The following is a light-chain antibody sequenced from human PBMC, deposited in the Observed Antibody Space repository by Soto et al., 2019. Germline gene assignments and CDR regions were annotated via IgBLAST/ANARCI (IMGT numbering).Light chain of an antibody. V-gene: IGKV1-39*01. Sequence: DIQMTQSPSSLSASVGDRVTITCRASQSISSYLNWYQQKPGKAPKLLIYAASSLQSGVPSRFSGSGSGTDFTLTISSLQPEDFATYYWQQSYSTPPMTFGQGTRLEIK. CDR3: QQSYSTPPMT. CDR1: QSISSY. J-gene: IGKJ5*01. CDR2: AAS.